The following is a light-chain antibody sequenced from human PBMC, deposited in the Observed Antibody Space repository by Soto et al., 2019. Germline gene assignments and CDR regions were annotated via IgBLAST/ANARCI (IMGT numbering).Light chain of an antibody. CDR3: QQSYSTPIT. Sequence: DIQMTQSPSSLSAFVGDRVTITCRASQSISSYLNWYQQKPGKAPKLLIYAASSLQSGVPSRFSGSGSGTDFTLTISSLQPEDFATYYCQQSYSTPITFGPGTKVDIK. J-gene: IGKJ3*01. CDR1: QSISSY. V-gene: IGKV1-39*01. CDR2: AAS.